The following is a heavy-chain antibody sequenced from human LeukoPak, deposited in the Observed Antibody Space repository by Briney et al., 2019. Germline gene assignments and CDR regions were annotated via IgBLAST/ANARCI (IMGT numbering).Heavy chain of an antibody. Sequence: SQTLSLTCALSGDSFSSNSVTWNWIRQSPSRGLEWLGRTYYRSTWYNDYAVSVRGRITVNPYTSKNQFSLHLNSVTPEDTAVYYCARRLTQYDCFDPWGQGILVTVSS. J-gene: IGHJ5*02. CDR2: TYYRSTWYN. D-gene: IGHD2-2*01. CDR3: ARRLTQYDCFDP. CDR1: GDSFSSNSVT. V-gene: IGHV6-1*01.